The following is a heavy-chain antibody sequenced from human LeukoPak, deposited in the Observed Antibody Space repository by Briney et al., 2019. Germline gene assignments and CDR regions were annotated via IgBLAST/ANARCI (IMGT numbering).Heavy chain of an antibody. CDR1: GFIFNSYT. J-gene: IGHJ4*02. CDR2: ISFDGRNE. Sequence: GGSLTLSCAASGFIFNSYTMYWVRQAPGKGLEWVAVISFDGRNEYYADSVKGRFTISRDDSKTTMFLQMNNLGPEDTALYYIARPNYGGQAPLKYWGLGSLVPVSS. V-gene: IGHV3-30*04. D-gene: IGHD4-23*01. CDR3: ARPNYGGQAPLKY.